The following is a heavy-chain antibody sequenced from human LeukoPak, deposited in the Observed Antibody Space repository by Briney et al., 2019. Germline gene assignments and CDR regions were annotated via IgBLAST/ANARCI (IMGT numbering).Heavy chain of an antibody. V-gene: IGHV3-7*01. D-gene: IGHD7-27*01. CDR1: EFTFTGYW. CDR2: IKQDGSQK. J-gene: IGHJ4*02. CDR3: AREDWGPDY. Sequence: QSGGPLSLSCPAPEFTFTGYWWVGARQAPGKGLEWVANIKQDGSQKHYVDSVKGRFTISRDNAKKSLYLQNNLRAEDTGVYYCAREDWGPDYWGQGTLVTVSS.